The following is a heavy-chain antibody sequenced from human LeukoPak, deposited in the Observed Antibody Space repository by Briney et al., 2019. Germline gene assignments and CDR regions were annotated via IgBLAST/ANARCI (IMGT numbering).Heavy chain of an antibody. J-gene: IGHJ3*02. CDR1: GFAFSRFA. CDR2: IKSSINYI. V-gene: IGHV3-21*01. Sequence: GGSLRLSCEASGFAFSRFAMNWVRQAPGKGLEWVSCIKSSINYIYYADSVKGRFTISRDNAKNSLYLEMNSLRAEDTAVYYCARHFGAGRIDGFDIWGQGTMVTVSS. D-gene: IGHD3-10*01. CDR3: ARHFGAGRIDGFDI.